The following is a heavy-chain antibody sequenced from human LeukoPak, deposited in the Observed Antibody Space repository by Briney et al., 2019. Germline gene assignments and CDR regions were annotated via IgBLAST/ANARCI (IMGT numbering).Heavy chain of an antibody. CDR2: ISSSSSYI. V-gene: IGHV3-21*01. Sequence: GGSLRLSCAASGFTFSSYAMSWVRPAPGKGLEWVSSISSSSSYIYYADSVKGRFTISRDNAKNSLYLQMNSLRAEDTAVYYCAGDVPGYYYYYMDVWGKGTTVTVSS. J-gene: IGHJ6*03. CDR1: GFTFSSYA. CDR3: AGDVPGYYYYYMDV. D-gene: IGHD1-14*01.